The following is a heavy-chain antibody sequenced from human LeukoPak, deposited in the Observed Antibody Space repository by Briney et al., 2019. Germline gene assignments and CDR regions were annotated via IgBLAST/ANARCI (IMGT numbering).Heavy chain of an antibody. Sequence: SETLSLTCTVSGGSITSSNYYWSWIRQPAGKGLEWIGRVYTSGSTNYNPSLESRVTMSVYRSENQFSLNLSAVSAADTAVYYCAREGLGTAMEYWGQGKLVFVSS. CDR3: AREGLGTAMEY. CDR2: VYTSGST. CDR1: GGSITSSNYY. V-gene: IGHV4-61*02. D-gene: IGHD2-21*02. J-gene: IGHJ4*02.